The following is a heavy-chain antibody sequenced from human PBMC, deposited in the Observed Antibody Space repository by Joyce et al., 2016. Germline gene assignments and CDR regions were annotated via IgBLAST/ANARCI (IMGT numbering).Heavy chain of an antibody. CDR2: SFPGDSDT. V-gene: IGHV5-51*01. CDR3: ARNYYGSGSYYRAFDY. J-gene: IGHJ4*02. D-gene: IGHD3-10*01. Sequence: EVQLVQSGAEVKKPGESLKISCKASGYSFTNYWIGWVRQMPGKGLEWKGISFPGDSDTRYSPSFQGQVTISADKSISTAYLQWSSLKASDTAMYYCARNYYGSGSYYRAFDYWGQGTLVTVSS. CDR1: GYSFTNYW.